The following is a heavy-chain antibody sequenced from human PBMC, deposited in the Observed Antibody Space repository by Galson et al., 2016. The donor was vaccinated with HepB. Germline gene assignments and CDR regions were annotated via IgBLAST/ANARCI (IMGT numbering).Heavy chain of an antibody. CDR3: TTEVISMPFNSDY. D-gene: IGHD2-2*01. CDR1: GFTFSNVW. CDR2: IRSKIAGGTT. J-gene: IGHJ4*02. V-gene: IGHV3-15*01. Sequence: SLRLSCAASGFTFSNVWMIWVRQAPGKGLEWVGRIRSKIAGGTTDYAAPVKGRFTVSRDDSKTTLFLQMSSLKTDDTAVYYCTTEVISMPFNSDYWGQGTLVTVSS.